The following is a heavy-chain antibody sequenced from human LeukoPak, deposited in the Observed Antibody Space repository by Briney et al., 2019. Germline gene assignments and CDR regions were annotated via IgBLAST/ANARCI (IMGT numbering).Heavy chain of an antibody. CDR2: ISPSGNYI. V-gene: IGHV3-21*01. J-gene: IGHJ4*02. Sequence: KPGGSLRLSCAASGFTFSSHSMNWVRQAPGKGLEWVSSISPSGNYIYYADSVEGRFTISRDNAKNSLYLQMNSLRAEDTAMYYCARDLSSSTSCYSYWGQGTLVTVSS. CDR1: GFTFSSHS. D-gene: IGHD2-2*01. CDR3: ARDLSSSTSCYSY.